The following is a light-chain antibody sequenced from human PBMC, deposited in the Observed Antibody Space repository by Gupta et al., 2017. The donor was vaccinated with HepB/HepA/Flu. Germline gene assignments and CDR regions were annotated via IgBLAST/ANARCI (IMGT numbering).Light chain of an antibody. CDR3: QVWESNSDHLVI. V-gene: IGLV3-21*01. CDR1: TISRKN. Sequence: SSVLTQPPSVSVAPGATATIACGGTTISRKNVACDHQKTGHAPTLLINYDSDRHAGSPEQCSSSKSGNTPTLTICKVEAGEEADYFCQVWESNSDHLVILGGGTKLTVL. J-gene: IGLJ2*01. CDR2: YDS.